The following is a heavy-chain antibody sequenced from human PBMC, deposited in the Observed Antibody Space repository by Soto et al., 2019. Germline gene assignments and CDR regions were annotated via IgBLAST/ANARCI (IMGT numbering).Heavy chain of an antibody. CDR1: GYTFTGYY. CDR3: ARGPSYDILTGYYRDNWFDP. CDR2: INPNSVGT. J-gene: IGHJ5*02. Sequence: QVQLVQSGAEVKKPGASVKVSCKASGYTFTGYYMHWVRQAPGQGLEWMGWINPNSVGTNYAQKFQGWVTMTRDTSISTAYMELSRLRSDDTAVYYCARGPSYDILTGYYRDNWFDPWGQGTLVTVSS. D-gene: IGHD3-9*01. V-gene: IGHV1-2*04.